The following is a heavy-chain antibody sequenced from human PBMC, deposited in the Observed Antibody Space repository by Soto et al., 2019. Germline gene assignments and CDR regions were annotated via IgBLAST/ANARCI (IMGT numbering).Heavy chain of an antibody. CDR3: ARDPTYYGSRKNWFDP. CDR1: GGTFSSYA. J-gene: IGHJ5*02. V-gene: IGHV1-69*13. CDR2: IIPIFGTA. Sequence: SVKVSCKASGGTFSSYAISWVRQAPGQGLEWMGGIIPIFGTANYAQKFQGRVTITADESTSTAYMELSSLRSEDTAVYYCARDPTYYGSRKNWFDPWGQGTLVTAPQ. D-gene: IGHD3-10*01.